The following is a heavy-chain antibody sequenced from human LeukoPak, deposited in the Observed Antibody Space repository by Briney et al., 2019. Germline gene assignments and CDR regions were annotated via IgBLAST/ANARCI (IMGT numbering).Heavy chain of an antibody. V-gene: IGHV4-31*03. Sequence: SQTLSLTCTVSGGTISSGGNSWSWIRQHPEKGLEWIGYIYYSGSTYYNPSLKGRVTMSIDTSKNQFSLKLSSVTAADTAVYYCAREIPILDVWAKGTAVSVSS. D-gene: IGHD2-2*01. J-gene: IGHJ6*04. CDR2: IYYSGST. CDR1: GGTISSGGNS. CDR3: AREIPILDV.